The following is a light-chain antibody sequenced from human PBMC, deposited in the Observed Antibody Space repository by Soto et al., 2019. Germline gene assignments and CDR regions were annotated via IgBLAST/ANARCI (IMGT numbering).Light chain of an antibody. CDR1: QSISSY. J-gene: IGKJ1*01. CDR3: QQSYSTLWT. Sequence: DIQMTQSPSSLSASVGDRVTITCRTSQSISSYLNWYQQKPGKAPKLLIYAASSLQSGVPSRFSGSGSGTECTLTISRLPPEYFATYYCQQSYSTLWTFGHGTKVDIK. V-gene: IGKV1-39*01. CDR2: AAS.